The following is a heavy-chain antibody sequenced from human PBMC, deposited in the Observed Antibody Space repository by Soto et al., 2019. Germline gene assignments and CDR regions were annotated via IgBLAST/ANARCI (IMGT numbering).Heavy chain of an antibody. CDR1: GYTFTRYG. J-gene: IGHJ6*02. D-gene: IGHD2-8*01. CDR2: ISGYNGDA. V-gene: IGHV1-18*01. Sequence: QGQLVQSGAEVKMPGASVKVSCKASGYTFTRYGISWVRQAPGQGLEWMGWISGYNGDANYAQRFQGRVSMTIDTSTTTAYMELRTLTPEDTAVYYCAKNGQPPYYYYGLDVWGQGTTVTVSS. CDR3: AKNGQPPYYYYGLDV.